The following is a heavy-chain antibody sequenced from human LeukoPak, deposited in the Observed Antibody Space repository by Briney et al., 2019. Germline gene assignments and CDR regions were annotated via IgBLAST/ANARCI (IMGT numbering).Heavy chain of an antibody. CDR3: ARGVSEQQLVNFLNYYYYYYMDV. CDR2: MNPNSGNT. Sequence: GASVKVSCKASGYTFTSYDINWVRQATGQGLEWMGWMNPNSGNTGYAQKFQGRVTMTRNTSISTAYMGLSSLRSEDTAVYYCARGVSEQQLVNFLNYYYYYYMDVWGKGTTVTISS. CDR1: GYTFTSYD. J-gene: IGHJ6*03. V-gene: IGHV1-8*01. D-gene: IGHD6-13*01.